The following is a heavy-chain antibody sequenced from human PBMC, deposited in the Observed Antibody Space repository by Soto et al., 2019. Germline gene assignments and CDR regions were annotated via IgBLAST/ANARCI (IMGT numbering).Heavy chain of an antibody. V-gene: IGHV1-69*02. CDR3: ARGGPPLSYDSSGYDLDH. CDR2: IIPIVGIA. CDR1: GRTFSRYI. Sequence: QVQLVQSGAEVKKPGSSVKVSCKASGRTFSRYIISWVRQAPGQGLEWMGRIIPIVGIADYAQEFQGRVTITADKSTGTAYMELSSLRSEDTAVYYCARGGPPLSYDSSGYDLDHGGQGTLVTVSS. J-gene: IGHJ4*02. D-gene: IGHD3-22*01.